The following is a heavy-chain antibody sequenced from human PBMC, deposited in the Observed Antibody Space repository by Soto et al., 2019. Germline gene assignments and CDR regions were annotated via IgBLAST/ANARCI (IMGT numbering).Heavy chain of an antibody. CDR2: IDWDDDK. CDR1: GLSLSTSGMC. J-gene: IGHJ6*02. Sequence: EAGPTLVNPTQTLTLTCTFSGLSLSTSGMCVSWIRQPPGKALEWLALIDWDDDKYYSTSLKTRLTISKDTSKNQVVLTMTNMDPVDTATYYCARDIVVVPASIVGFYHYYVMDVWGQGTTVTVSS. CDR3: ARDIVVVPASIVGFYHYYVMDV. D-gene: IGHD2-2*01. V-gene: IGHV2-70*01.